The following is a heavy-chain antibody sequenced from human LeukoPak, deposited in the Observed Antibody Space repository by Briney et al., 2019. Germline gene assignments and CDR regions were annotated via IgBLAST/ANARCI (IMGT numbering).Heavy chain of an antibody. CDR3: ARDQGAYHLLGSDF. CDR2: IKQDGSEI. V-gene: IGHV3-7*04. Sequence: GGSLRLSCAASGFTFSNYWMSWVRQAPGKGLEWVASIKQDGSEIYYVDSVKGRFTISRDNAKNSLYLQMNSLRAEDTAVYFCARDQGAYHLLGSDFWGQGTLVTVSS. D-gene: IGHD2-2*01. CDR1: GFTFSNYW. J-gene: IGHJ4*02.